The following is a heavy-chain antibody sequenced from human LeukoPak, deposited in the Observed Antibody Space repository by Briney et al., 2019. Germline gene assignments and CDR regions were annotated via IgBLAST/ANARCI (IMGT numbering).Heavy chain of an antibody. J-gene: IGHJ4*02. CDR3: ARAADYYDSSGYLDY. V-gene: IGHV4-61*02. CDR1: GGSISSGSYY. D-gene: IGHD3-22*01. Sequence: PSQTLSLTCTVSGGSISSGSYYWRWIRQPAGTGLEWIGRIYTSGSTNYNPSLKSRVTISVDTSKNQFSLKLSSVTAADTAVYYCARAADYYDSSGYLDYWGQGTLVTVSS. CDR2: IYTSGST.